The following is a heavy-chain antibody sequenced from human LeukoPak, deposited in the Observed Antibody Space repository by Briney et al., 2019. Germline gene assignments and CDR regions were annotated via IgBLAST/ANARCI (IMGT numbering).Heavy chain of an antibody. CDR2: IYYSGST. CDR3: ARHKNTGSGKGSIDY. D-gene: IGHD3-10*01. CDR1: GDSISSSTFH. V-gene: IGHV4-39*01. J-gene: IGHJ4*02. Sequence: SETLSLTCTVSGDSISSSTFHWGWIRQPPGKGLEWIGTIYYSGSTYYNPSLKSRVTISVDTSKNQFSLKLSSVTAADTALYYCARHKNTGSGKGSIDYWGQGTLVTVSS.